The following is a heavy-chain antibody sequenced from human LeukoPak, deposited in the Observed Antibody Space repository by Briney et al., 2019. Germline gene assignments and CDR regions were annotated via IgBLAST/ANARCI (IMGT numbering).Heavy chain of an antibody. Sequence: PGRSLRLSCAASGFAFSSYTMHWVRQAPGKGLECVGFMSYDERTTHYADSVRGRFTISRDNSKNTLFLQMDSLTIEDTALYYCTRRVPVAALDYWGQGTLVTVAS. V-gene: IGHV3-30*04. CDR2: MSYDERTT. J-gene: IGHJ4*02. D-gene: IGHD2-2*01. CDR3: TRRVPVAALDY. CDR1: GFAFSSYT.